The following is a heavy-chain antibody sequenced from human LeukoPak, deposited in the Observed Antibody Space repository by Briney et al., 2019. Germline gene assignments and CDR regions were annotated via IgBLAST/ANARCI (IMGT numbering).Heavy chain of an antibody. Sequence: SETLSLTCAVYGGSFSGYYWSWIRQPPGKGLEWIGEINHSGSTNYNPSLESRVTISVDTSKNQFSLKLSSVTAADTAVYYCARGRWKNYWGQGTLVTVSS. CDR3: ARGRWKNY. V-gene: IGHV4-34*01. CDR1: GGSFSGYY. D-gene: IGHD1-1*01. J-gene: IGHJ4*02. CDR2: INHSGST.